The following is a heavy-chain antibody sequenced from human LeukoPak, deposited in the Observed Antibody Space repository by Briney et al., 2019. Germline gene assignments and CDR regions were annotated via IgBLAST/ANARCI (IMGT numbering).Heavy chain of an antibody. CDR2: MYYSGST. V-gene: IGHV4-39*01. J-gene: IGHJ4*02. CDR1: GGSISSSSYY. D-gene: IGHD4-17*01. Sequence: AETLSLTCTVSGGSISSSSYYWGWIRQPPGKWLEWIGSMYYSGSTYYNSSLKSRVTISVDTSKNQFSLKLSSVTAADTAVYYCASLSDYGDQLDYWGQGTLVTVSS. CDR3: ASLSDYGDQLDY.